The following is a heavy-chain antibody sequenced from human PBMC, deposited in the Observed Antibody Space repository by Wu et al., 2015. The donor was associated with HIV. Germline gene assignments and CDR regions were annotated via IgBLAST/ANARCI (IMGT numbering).Heavy chain of an antibody. Sequence: QVQLVQSGAEVKKPGSSVKISCKASGYLFIIYYIHWLRQAPGQGLEWMAWINPSGGATIYAEDFEGRVTVTRDTSSETVYMELSGLTSGDTAIYYCARDATPITTEFDFWGQGTLITVSS. D-gene: IGHD4-11*01. CDR1: GYLFIIYY. CDR2: INPSGGAT. J-gene: IGHJ4*02. V-gene: IGHV1-2*02. CDR3: ARDATPITTEFDF.